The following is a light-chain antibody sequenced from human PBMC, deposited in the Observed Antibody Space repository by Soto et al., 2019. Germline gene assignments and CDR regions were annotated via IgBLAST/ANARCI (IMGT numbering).Light chain of an antibody. CDR3: SSYTGTTTLVI. CDR1: SSDVGAHNY. V-gene: IGLV2-14*03. CDR2: DVS. J-gene: IGLJ2*01. Sequence: QSALTRPASVSGSPGQSIAISCTGTSSDVGAHNYVSWYQQHPGKAPKLMIYDVSNRPSGVSTRFSGFKSGNTASLTISGLQAEDEADYYCSSYTGTTTLVIFGGGTKLTVL.